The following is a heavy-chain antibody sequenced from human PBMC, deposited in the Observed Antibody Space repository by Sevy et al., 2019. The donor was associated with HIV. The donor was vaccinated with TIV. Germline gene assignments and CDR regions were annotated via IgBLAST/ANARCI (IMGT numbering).Heavy chain of an antibody. J-gene: IGHJ4*02. CDR2: IYYNGNI. CDR1: GGSLTSLY. V-gene: IGHV4-59*08. CDR3: AGENAWGRGYS. Sequence: SDTLSLTCTVCGGSLTSLYWNWIRQPPGKGLEWIANIYYNGNINYNPSLKSRVTLSLDTSKNQFSLRLSSVTAADTAMYYCAGENAWGRGYSWGQGTLVTVSS. D-gene: IGHD1-26*01.